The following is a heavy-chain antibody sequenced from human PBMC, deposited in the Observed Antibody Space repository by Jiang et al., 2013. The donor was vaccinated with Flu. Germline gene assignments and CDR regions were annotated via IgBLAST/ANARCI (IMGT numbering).Heavy chain of an antibody. V-gene: IGHV1-3*01. J-gene: IGHJ3*02. CDR2: INAGNGNT. CDR3: ARAYYDSSGYYPDAFDI. Sequence: GAEVKKPGASVKVSCKASGYTFTSYAMHWVRQAPGQRLEWMGWINAGNGNTKYSQKFQGRVTITRDTSASTAYMELSSLRSEDTAVYYCARAYYDSSGYYPDAFDIWGQGTMVTVSS. D-gene: IGHD3-22*01. CDR1: GYTFTSYA.